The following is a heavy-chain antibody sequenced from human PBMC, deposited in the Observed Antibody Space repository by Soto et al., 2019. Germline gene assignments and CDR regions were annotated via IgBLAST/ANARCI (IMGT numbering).Heavy chain of an antibody. CDR3: ARGRGVIVIGGHYMDV. Sequence: QVQLQESGPGLVKPSQTLSLTCTVTGGSISSGGYYWSWIRQHPGKVLEWIGYIYYSGSTYYNPSLKSRVTISVDTSKNQFSLKLSSVTAADSAVYYCARGRGVIVIGGHYMDVWGKGTTVTVSS. V-gene: IGHV4-31*03. CDR1: GGSISSGGYY. D-gene: IGHD3-16*02. CDR2: IYYSGST. J-gene: IGHJ6*03.